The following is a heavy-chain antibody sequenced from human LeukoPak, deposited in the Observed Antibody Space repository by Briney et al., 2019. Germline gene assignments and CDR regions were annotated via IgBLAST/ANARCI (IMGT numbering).Heavy chain of an antibody. V-gene: IGHV1-69*13. CDR1: GGTVSSYA. CDR2: INPIFGTA. CDR3: ARDGRYCSSTSCYPYFDY. J-gene: IGHJ4*02. D-gene: IGHD2-2*01. Sequence: SSVKVSCKASGGTVSSYAISWVRQPPGQGLEGMGGINPIFGTANYAHKFQGRVTITAEESTSTAYMELSSLRSEDTAVYYCARDGRYCSSTSCYPYFDYWGQGTLVTVSS.